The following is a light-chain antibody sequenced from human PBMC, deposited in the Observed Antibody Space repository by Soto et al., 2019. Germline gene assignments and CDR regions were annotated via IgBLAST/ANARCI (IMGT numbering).Light chain of an antibody. CDR3: HHYNNLPPT. CDR2: KAS. Sequence: DIQMTQSPSTLSVSVGDRVTITCRASQSISSWLAWYQQKPGKAPKLLISKASTLQSGVPSRFSGSGSGTEFTLTIDSLQTDDFATYYCHHYNNLPPTFGGGTKVEI. CDR1: QSISSW. J-gene: IGKJ4*01. V-gene: IGKV1-5*03.